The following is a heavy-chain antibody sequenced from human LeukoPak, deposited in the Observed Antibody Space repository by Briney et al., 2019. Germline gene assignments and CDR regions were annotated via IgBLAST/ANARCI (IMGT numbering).Heavy chain of an antibody. Sequence: SETLSLTCTVSGGSISSYYWSWIRQPPGEGLEWIGYIYTSGSTNYNPSLKSRVTISVDTSKNQFSLKLSSVTAADTAVYYCARRSAIFGVWYWGQGTLVTVSS. CDR2: IYTSGST. CDR1: GGSISSYY. J-gene: IGHJ4*02. D-gene: IGHD3-3*01. V-gene: IGHV4-4*09. CDR3: ARRSAIFGVWY.